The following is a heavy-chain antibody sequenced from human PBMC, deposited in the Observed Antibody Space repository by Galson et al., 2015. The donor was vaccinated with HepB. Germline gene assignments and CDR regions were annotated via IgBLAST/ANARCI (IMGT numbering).Heavy chain of an antibody. J-gene: IGHJ4*02. CDR3: VKVAVRYCSGGSFYLYYFDY. Sequence: SLRLSCAASGFTFSSYGMHWVRQAPGKGLEWVAVISYDGSNKNYADSVKGRFTISIANSKNTLYLQMNSLRAEDTAVYYCVKVAVRYCSGGSFYLYYFDYWGQRTLVTVSS. CDR2: ISYDGSNK. D-gene: IGHD2-15*01. V-gene: IGHV3-30*18. CDR1: GFTFSSYG.